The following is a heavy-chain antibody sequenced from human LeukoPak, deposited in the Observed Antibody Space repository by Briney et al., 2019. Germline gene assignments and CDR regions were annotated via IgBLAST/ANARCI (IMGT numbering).Heavy chain of an antibody. CDR2: IKSKTDGETT. CDR1: GFTFSNAW. V-gene: IGHV3-15*01. CDR3: TTDSGIVGAGGLDY. J-gene: IGHJ4*02. D-gene: IGHD1-26*01. Sequence: NPGGSLRLSCAASGFTFSNAWMTWVRQAPGQGLEWVARIKSKTDGETTDYAAPVKGRFTISRDDSKNTLYLQMNSLKTEDTAVYYCTTDSGIVGAGGLDYWGQGTLVTVSS.